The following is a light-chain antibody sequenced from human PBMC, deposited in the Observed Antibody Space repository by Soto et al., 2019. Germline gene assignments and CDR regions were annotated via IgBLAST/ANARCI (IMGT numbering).Light chain of an antibody. CDR1: QSVNNY. V-gene: IGKV3-11*01. CDR2: DAS. CDR3: QQRINWPLT. J-gene: IGKJ4*01. Sequence: EIVLTQSPVTLSLSPGERATLSCRASQSVNNYLAWYQQKPGQAPRLLIYDASARATGIPARFSGSGSGTDLTLTISSLEPEDFAVYYCQQRINWPLTFGGGTKVDIK.